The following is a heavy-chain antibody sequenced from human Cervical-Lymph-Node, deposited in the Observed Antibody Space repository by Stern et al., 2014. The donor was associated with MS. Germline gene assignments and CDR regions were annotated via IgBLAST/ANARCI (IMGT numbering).Heavy chain of an antibody. CDR2: IWYDGSNK. D-gene: IGHD2-2*01. CDR3: ARDSSKGGSNY. J-gene: IGHJ4*02. CDR1: GFTFSSYG. V-gene: IGHV3-33*01. Sequence: VQLVESGGGVVQPGRSLRLACAASGFTFSSYGMHWVRQAPDKGLAWVAVIWYDGSNKYYAGSVKGRFTISRDKSKNTLYLQMNSLRAEDTAVYYCARDSSKGGSNYWGQGPLVTVSS.